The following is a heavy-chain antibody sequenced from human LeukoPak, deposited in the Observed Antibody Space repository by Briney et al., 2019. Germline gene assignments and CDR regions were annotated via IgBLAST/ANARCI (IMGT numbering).Heavy chain of an antibody. J-gene: IGHJ5*02. CDR2: INHSGST. V-gene: IGHV4-34*01. D-gene: IGHD2-2*01. CDR3: ARDYCSSTSCYPDWFDP. Sequence: SETLSLTCAVYGGSFSGYCWSWIRQPPGKGLEWIGEINHSGSTNYNPSLKSRVTISVDTSKNQFSLKLSSVTAADTAVYYCARDYCSSTSCYPDWFDPWGQGTLVTVSS. CDR1: GGSFSGYC.